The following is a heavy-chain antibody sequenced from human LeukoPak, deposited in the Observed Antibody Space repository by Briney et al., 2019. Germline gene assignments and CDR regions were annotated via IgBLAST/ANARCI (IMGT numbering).Heavy chain of an antibody. Sequence: KPSETLSLTCAVYGGSFSGYYWSWIRQPPGKGLEWIGEINHSGSTNYNPSLKSRVTISVDTSKNQFSLKLSSVTAADTAVYYCARVNCSGGSCYYYGMDVWGQGPRSPSP. D-gene: IGHD2-15*01. V-gene: IGHV4-34*01. CDR3: ARVNCSGGSCYYYGMDV. CDR2: INHSGST. J-gene: IGHJ6*02. CDR1: GGSFSGYY.